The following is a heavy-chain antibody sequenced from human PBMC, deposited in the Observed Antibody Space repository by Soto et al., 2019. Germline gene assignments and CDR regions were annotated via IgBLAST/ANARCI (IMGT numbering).Heavy chain of an antibody. CDR1: GAALNRGYYY. D-gene: IGHD1-20*01. CDR2: IYVTGAV. V-gene: IGHV4-31*02. J-gene: IGHJ5*02. CDR3: ARLRIATNNYKWFDP. Sequence: TLSLTLSVSGAALNRGYYYLSGIREVPGKGLEWIGHIYVTGAVDYNPSLRDRITISQDTSERQFSLNLRLVTAADTAVYYCARLRIATNNYKWFDPWGQGTLVTVSS.